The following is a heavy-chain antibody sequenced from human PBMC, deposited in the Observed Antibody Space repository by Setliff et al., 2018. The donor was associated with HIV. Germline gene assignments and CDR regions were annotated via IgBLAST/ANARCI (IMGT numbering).Heavy chain of an antibody. V-gene: IGHV1-69*05. CDR3: ARGHSHGYGYSGSYGPFDI. CDR1: GGTFSSYA. J-gene: IGHJ3*02. Sequence: GASVKVSCKASGGTFSSYAINWVRQAPGQGLEWMGGIIPMFGTSNFAQKFQGRVTITTDESTSTAYMELNSLRSEDTAVYYCARGHSHGYGYSGSYGPFDIWGQGTMVTVSS. D-gene: IGHD1-26*01. CDR2: IIPMFGTS.